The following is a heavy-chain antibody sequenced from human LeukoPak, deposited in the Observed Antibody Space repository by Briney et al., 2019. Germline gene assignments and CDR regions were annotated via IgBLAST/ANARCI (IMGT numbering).Heavy chain of an antibody. Sequence: PGRSLRLSCAASGFTFSSFWMHWVRQAPGKGLVWVARIKGDGITTNYADPAKGRFTVSRDNAKNTVYLQMNSLRAEDTAVYYCAKDLHEIAADYWGQGTLVTVAS. V-gene: IGHV3-74*01. CDR3: AKDLHEIAADY. D-gene: IGHD2-21*01. CDR2: IKGDGITT. J-gene: IGHJ4*02. CDR1: GFTFSSFW.